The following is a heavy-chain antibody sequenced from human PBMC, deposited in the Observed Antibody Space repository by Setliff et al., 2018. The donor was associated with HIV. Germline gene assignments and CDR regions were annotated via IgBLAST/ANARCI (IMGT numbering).Heavy chain of an antibody. V-gene: IGHV4-61*02. D-gene: IGHD1-1*01. CDR2: INTSGTT. J-gene: IGHJ5*02. CDR1: GGSISSATYY. CDR3: ARDFKRYNSPCRFDP. Sequence: SLTCSVSGGSISSATYYWNWIRQPAGKALEWIGRINTSGTTIYSPSLKSRVTISLEKSNNQFSLKLSSVTAADTAVYYCARDFKRYNSPCRFDPWGQGILVTSPQ.